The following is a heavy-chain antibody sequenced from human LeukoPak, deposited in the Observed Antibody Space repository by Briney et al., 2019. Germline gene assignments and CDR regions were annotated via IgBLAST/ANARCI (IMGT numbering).Heavy chain of an antibody. CDR1: GFTFSSYA. CDR2: ISGSGGST. V-gene: IGHV3-23*01. J-gene: IGHJ4*02. CDR3: AKAVGAAYQNLVDY. Sequence: PGGSLRLSCAASGFTFSSYAMSWVRQAPGKGLEWVSAISGSGGSTYYADSVKGRFTISRDNSKNTLYLQMNSLRAEDTAVYYCAKAVGAAYQNLVDYWGQGTLVTVSS. D-gene: IGHD1-26*01.